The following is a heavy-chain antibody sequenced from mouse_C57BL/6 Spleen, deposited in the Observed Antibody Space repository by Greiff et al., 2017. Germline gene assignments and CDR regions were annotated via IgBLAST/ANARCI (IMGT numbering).Heavy chain of an antibody. CDR2: INPSTGGT. V-gene: IGHV1-42*01. CDR3: ARSSFRPRYFDY. CDR1: GYSFTGYY. Sequence: VQLQQSGPELVKPGASVKISCKASGYSFTGYYMNWVKQSPEKSLEWIGEINPSTGGTNYNQKFKAKATLTVDKSSSTAYMQLKSLTSEDSAVXYCARSSFRPRYFDYWGQGTTLTVSS. J-gene: IGHJ2*01.